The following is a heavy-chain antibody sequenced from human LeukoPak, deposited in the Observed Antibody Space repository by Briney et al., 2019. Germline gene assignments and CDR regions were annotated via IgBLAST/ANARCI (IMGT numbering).Heavy chain of an antibody. J-gene: IGHJ4*02. CDR3: ARGSPPIYYYDSSGYPSFDY. CDR1: GFTFSSYA. D-gene: IGHD3-22*01. V-gene: IGHV3-30-3*01. Sequence: GRSLRLSCAASGFTFSSYAMHWVRQAPGKGLEWVAVISYDGSNKYYADSVKGRFTISRDNSKNTLYLQMNSLRAEDTAVYYCARGSPPIYYYDSSGYPSFDYWGQGTLVTVSS. CDR2: ISYDGSNK.